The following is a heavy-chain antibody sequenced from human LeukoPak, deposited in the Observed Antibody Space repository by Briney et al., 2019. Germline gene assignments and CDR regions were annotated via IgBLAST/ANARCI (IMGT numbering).Heavy chain of an antibody. J-gene: IGHJ4*02. V-gene: IGHV3-7*01. CDR3: ATGEGH. CDR2: IKQDGSAK. D-gene: IGHD2-21*01. CDR1: GFILSSDW. Sequence: PGGSLRLSCSASGFILSSDWTKWVRQAPGKGLEWVATIKQDGSAKYYGYSVKGRFTISRDNAKKTLYLEMNTLRAEDTAVYYCATGEGHWGQGTLVTVSS.